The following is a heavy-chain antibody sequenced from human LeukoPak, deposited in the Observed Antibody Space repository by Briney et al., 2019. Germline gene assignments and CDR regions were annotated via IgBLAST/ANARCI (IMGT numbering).Heavy chain of an antibody. Sequence: SETLSLTCTVSGGSISTYYGNWIRQAPGKGLEWIGYIYYSGSTNYNPSLKSRVTISVDTSKNQFSLKLSSVTAADTAVYYCARAVEAITIFGVVTIFDYWGQGTLVTVSS. CDR1: GGSISTYY. J-gene: IGHJ4*02. V-gene: IGHV4-59*01. CDR2: IYYSGST. CDR3: ARAVEAITIFGVVTIFDY. D-gene: IGHD3-3*01.